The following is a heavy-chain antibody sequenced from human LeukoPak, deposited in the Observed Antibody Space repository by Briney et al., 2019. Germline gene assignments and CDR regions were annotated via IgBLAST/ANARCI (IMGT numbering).Heavy chain of an antibody. CDR2: TYYRSKWYN. D-gene: IGHD6-13*01. CDR1: GDSVSSNSAA. CDR3: ARDRIAAAGTAGCYYYYGMDV. V-gene: IGHV6-1*01. Sequence: SQTLSLTCAISGDSVSSNSAAWNWIRQSPSRGLEWLGRTYYRSKWYNDYAVSVKSRITINPDTSKNQFSLQLNSVTPEDTAVYYCARDRIAAAGTAGCYYYYGMDVWGQGTTVTVSS. J-gene: IGHJ6*02.